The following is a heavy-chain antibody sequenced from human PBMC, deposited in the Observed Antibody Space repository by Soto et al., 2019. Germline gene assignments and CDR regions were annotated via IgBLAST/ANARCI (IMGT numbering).Heavy chain of an antibody. D-gene: IGHD2-2*01. CDR3: ARRRTSMNWFDP. CDR1: GGSFSDYY. J-gene: IGHJ5*02. V-gene: IGHV4-34*01. CDR2: INHSGST. Sequence: PETLSLTCAVYGGSFSDYYWTWIRQPPGKGLEWIGEINHSGSTNYNPSLKSRVTISLETSKNQFSLKLSSVTAADTAVYYCARRRTSMNWFDPWGQGTLVTVSS.